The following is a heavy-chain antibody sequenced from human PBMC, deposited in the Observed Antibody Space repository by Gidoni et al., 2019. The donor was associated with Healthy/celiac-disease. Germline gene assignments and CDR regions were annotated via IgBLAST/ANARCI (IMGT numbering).Heavy chain of an antibody. CDR2: IGGSGGST. CDR1: GVTFGRNA. Sequence: EVQLLESGGGLVQPGGSLRLSGEAAGVTFGRNAMCWFRQAPGQVPEWVSAIGGSGGSTYCADSVKGRFTISRDNSKNTLYLQMNSLRAEDSAVYYCAKDLEEDIVLMVYASGGMDVWGQGTTVTVSS. V-gene: IGHV3-23*01. CDR3: AKDLEEDIVLMVYASGGMDV. J-gene: IGHJ6*02. D-gene: IGHD2-8*01.